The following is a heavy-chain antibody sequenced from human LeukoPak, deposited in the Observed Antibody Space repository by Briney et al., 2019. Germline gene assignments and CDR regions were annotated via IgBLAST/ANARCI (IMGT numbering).Heavy chain of an antibody. CDR3: AKEPPRYCSSTSCYNRYFQH. CDR1: GFTFTSYG. D-gene: IGHD2-2*02. V-gene: IGHV3-23*01. J-gene: IGHJ1*01. CDR2: ISGSGGST. Sequence: GRSLRLSCAASGFTFTSYGMHWVRQAPGKGLEWVSAISGSGGSTYYADSVKGRFTISRDNSKNTLYLQMNSLRAEDTAVYYCAKEPPRYCSSTSCYNRYFQHWGQGTLVTVSS.